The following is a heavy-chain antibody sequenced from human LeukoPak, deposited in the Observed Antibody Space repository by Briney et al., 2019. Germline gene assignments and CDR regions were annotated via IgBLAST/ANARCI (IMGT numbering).Heavy chain of an antibody. V-gene: IGHV4-34*01. J-gene: IGHJ4*02. CDR2: INHSGST. CDR1: GGSFSGYY. CDR3: ARGARYYGGSDFDY. Sequence: PSETLSLTCAVYGGSFSGYYWSWIRQPPGKGLEWIGEINHSGSTNYNPSLKSRVTISVDTSKNQFSLKLSSVTAADTAVYYCARGARYYGGSDFDYWGQGTLVTVSS. D-gene: IGHD4-23*01.